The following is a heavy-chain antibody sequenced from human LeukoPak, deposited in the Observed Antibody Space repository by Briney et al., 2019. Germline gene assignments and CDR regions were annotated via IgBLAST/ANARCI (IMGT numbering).Heavy chain of an antibody. V-gene: IGHV4-4*07. J-gene: IGHJ3*02. Sequence: SETLSLTCTVSGGSIRNYYWNWIRQPAGKGLEWVGRIQTSGNTNYSPSLKSRITISVDRSKNQVSLKLSSVTAADTAVYYCARSERIIMILGGAFDIWGQGTVVTVSS. CDR1: GGSIRNYY. CDR3: ARSERIIMILGGAFDI. CDR2: IQTSGNT. D-gene: IGHD3-22*01.